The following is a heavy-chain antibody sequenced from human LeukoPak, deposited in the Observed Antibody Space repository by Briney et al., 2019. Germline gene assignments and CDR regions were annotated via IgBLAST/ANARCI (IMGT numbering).Heavy chain of an antibody. CDR1: GFTFSSYS. D-gene: IGHD5-24*01. J-gene: IGHJ4*02. CDR3: ARDEMTTIDY. CDR2: ISSSSGYI. V-gene: IGHV3-21*01. Sequence: GGSLRLSCAASGFTFSSYSMNWVRQAPGKGLEWVSSISSSSGYIYYADSVKGRFTISRDNAKNSLYLQMNSLRAEDTAVYYCARDEMTTIDYWGQGTLVTVSS.